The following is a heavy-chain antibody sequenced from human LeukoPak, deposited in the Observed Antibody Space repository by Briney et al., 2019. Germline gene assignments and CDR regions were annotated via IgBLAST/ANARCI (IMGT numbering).Heavy chain of an antibody. Sequence: SETLSLTCTVSGGSISSYYWSWIRQPPGKGLEWIGYIYYSGSTNYNPSLKSRVTISVDTSKNQFSLKLSSVTAADTAVYYRAGTPYYYGSGSYYKGEYYYYYGMDVWGQGNTVTVSS. V-gene: IGHV4-59*08. CDR3: AGTPYYYGSGSYYKGEYYYYYGMDV. J-gene: IGHJ6*02. CDR1: GGSISSYY. D-gene: IGHD3-10*01. CDR2: IYYSGST.